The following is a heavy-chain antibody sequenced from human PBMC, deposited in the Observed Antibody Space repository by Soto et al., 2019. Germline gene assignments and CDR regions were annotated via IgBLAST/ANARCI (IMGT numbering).Heavy chain of an antibody. D-gene: IGHD3-10*01. V-gene: IGHV4-34*01. Sequence: TSETLSLTCAVHGGSFRGYYWSWIRQPPGKGLEWIGEINHSGGTNYNPSLKSRVSISVDASKNRFSLQLTSVTAADTAVYYCARLWSSNEGSSWGQGTLVTVSS. CDR1: GGSFRGYY. CDR3: ARLWSSNEGSS. CDR2: INHSGGT. J-gene: IGHJ4*02.